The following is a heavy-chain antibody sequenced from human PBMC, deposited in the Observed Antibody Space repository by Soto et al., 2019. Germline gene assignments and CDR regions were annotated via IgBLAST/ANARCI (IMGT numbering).Heavy chain of an antibody. D-gene: IGHD2-15*01. V-gene: IGHV1-46*01. CDR3: ARGGGVYCSGGSCLSRAFDI. CDR1: GYTFTSYY. CDR2: INPSGGST. J-gene: IGHJ3*02. Sequence: QVQLVQSGAEVKKPGASVKVSCKASGYTFTSYYMHWVRQAPGQGLEWMGIINPSGGSTSYAQKFQGRVTMDRDRSTSTVYMELSSLGSEDTAVYYCARGGGVYCSGGSCLSRAFDIWGQGTMVTVSS.